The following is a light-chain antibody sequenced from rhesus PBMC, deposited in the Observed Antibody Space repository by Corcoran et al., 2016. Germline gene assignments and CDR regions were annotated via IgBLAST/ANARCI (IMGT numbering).Light chain of an antibody. Sequence: EIVMTQSPATLSLSPGETATISCRTSQSVSSFFAWYQQQPGQAPRLLIYGASSRATGIPDRFRGSGSWTDFTLPKRGMGPENFAIYSCPETSNLSPFGFGPGTKLNIQ. CDR2: GAS. J-gene: IGKJ3*01. V-gene: IGKV3-31*01. CDR3: PETSNLSPFG. CDR1: QSVSSF.